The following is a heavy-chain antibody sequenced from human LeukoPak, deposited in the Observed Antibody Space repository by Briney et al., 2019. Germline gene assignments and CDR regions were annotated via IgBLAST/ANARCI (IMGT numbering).Heavy chain of an antibody. J-gene: IGHJ4*02. CDR3: ARDRLRWPKIDY. D-gene: IGHD4-23*01. CDR1: GGSISSYY. V-gene: IGHV4-59*12. Sequence: PSETLSLTCTVSGGSISSYYWSWIRQPPGKGLEWIGYIYYSGSTNYKSSLKSRVTISVDTSKNQFSLKLNSVTAADTAVYYCARDRLRWPKIDYWGQGTLVTVSS. CDR2: IYYSGST.